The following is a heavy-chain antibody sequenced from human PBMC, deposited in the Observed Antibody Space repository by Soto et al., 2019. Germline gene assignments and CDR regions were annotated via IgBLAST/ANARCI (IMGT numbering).Heavy chain of an antibody. J-gene: IGHJ4*02. CDR1: GGSVSNSNYY. V-gene: IGHV4-39*01. Sequence: SETLSLTCTVSGGSVSNSNYYWGWIRQSPGKGLEWIGSVYYRGRSYSKSSVKSRVTISVDTSKNQFSLNLNSVTASDTAVYFCVSQRTSVLTQAYFDYWGPGALVTVS. CDR3: VSQRTSVLTQAYFDY. CDR2: VYYRGRS. D-gene: IGHD2-8*01.